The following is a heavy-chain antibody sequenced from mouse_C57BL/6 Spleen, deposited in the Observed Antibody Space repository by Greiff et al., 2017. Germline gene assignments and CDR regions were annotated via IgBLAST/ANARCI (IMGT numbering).Heavy chain of an antibody. Sequence: VQLQQSGPELVKPGASVKISCTASGYTFTDYYMNWVKQSNGKSLEWIGVINPNYGTTSYNQKFKGKATLTVDQSSSTAYMQLNSLTSEDSAVYYCARRGVTRGYAMGYWGQGTSVTVSS. CDR3: ARRGVTRGYAMGY. J-gene: IGHJ4*01. CDR1: GYTFTDYY. V-gene: IGHV1-39*01. D-gene: IGHD2-13*01. CDR2: INPNYGTT.